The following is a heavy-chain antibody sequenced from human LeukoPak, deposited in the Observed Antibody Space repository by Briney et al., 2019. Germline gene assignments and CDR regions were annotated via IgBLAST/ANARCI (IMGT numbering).Heavy chain of an antibody. CDR2: IYYSGST. CDR3: ARARESIFGVVPFDY. CDR1: GGSISSYY. Sequence: SETLFLTCTVSGGSISSYYWSWIRQPPGKGLEWIGYIYYSGSTNYNPSLKSRVTISVDTSKNQFSLKLCSVTAADTAVYYCARARESIFGVVPFDYWGQGTLVTVSS. J-gene: IGHJ4*02. V-gene: IGHV4-59*01. D-gene: IGHD3-3*01.